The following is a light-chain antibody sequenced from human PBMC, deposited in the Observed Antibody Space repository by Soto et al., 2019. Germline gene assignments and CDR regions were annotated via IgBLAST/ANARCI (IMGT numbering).Light chain of an antibody. CDR3: DSYTSFSTHV. J-gene: IGLJ1*01. V-gene: IGLV2-14*01. Sequence: QSALTQPASVSGSPGQSITISCTGTSSDIGSYDFVSWYQQDPGKAPKLMIYEVSNRPSGVSNRFSGSKSGNTAYLTISGLQTEEEADYYCDSYTSFSTHVFGTGTKVTVL. CDR1: SSDIGSYDF. CDR2: EVS.